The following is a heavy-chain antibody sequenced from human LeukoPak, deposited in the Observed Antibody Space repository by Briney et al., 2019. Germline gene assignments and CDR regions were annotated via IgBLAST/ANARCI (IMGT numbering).Heavy chain of an antibody. V-gene: IGHV4-59*08. CDR3: ARVVFGVDLFDY. Sequence: SETLSLTCTVSGGSISSYYWSWIRQPPGKGLEWIGYIYYSGSTNYNPSLKSRVTISVDTSKNQFSLKLSSVTAADTAVYYCARVVFGVDLFDYWGQGTLVTVSS. J-gene: IGHJ4*02. CDR2: IYYSGST. D-gene: IGHD3-3*01. CDR1: GGSISSYY.